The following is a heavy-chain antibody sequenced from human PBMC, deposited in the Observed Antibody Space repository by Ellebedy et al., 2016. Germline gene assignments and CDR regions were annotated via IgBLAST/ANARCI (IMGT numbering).Heavy chain of an antibody. V-gene: IGHV3-20*04. CDR1: GFTFDDYG. Sequence: GGSLRLSCAASGFTFDDYGMSWVRQAPGKGLEWVSGINWNGGSTGYADSVKGRFTISRDNSKNTLYLQMNSLRAEDTAVYYCARARGIVGATKEHYGYFDYWGQGTLVTVSS. J-gene: IGHJ4*02. CDR3: ARARGIVGATKEHYGYFDY. CDR2: INWNGGST. D-gene: IGHD1-26*01.